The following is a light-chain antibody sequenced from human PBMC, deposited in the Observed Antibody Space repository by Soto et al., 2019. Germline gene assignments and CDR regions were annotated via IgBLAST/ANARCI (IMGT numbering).Light chain of an antibody. J-gene: IGLJ1*01. CDR2: SSN. CDR3: AAWDDTLTGHI. CDR1: SSNIGSNS. Sequence: QSVLTQPHSASGTPGQRVTISCSGSSSNIGSNSVHWFQQVPGTAPKPLIYSSNQRPSGVPERFSGSKSGTSASLAISGLQSEDEADYSCAAWDDTLTGHISGPGTKVTVL. V-gene: IGLV1-44*01.